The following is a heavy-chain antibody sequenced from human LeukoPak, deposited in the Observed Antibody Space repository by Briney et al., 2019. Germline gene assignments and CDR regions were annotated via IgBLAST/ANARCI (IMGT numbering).Heavy chain of an antibody. CDR2: MNPNSGNT. D-gene: IGHD3-16*02. V-gene: IGHV1-8*01. Sequence: ASVKVSCKASGYTFTSYDINWVRQATGQGLEWMGWMNPNSGNTGCAQKFQGRVTMTRNTSISTAYMELSSLRSEDTAVYYCARANLRRGSYRYKFDPWGQGTLVTVSS. J-gene: IGHJ5*02. CDR1: GYTFTSYD. CDR3: ARANLRRGSYRYKFDP.